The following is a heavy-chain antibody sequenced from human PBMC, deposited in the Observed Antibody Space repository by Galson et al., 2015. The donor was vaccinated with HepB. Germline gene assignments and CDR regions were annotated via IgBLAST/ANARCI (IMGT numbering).Heavy chain of an antibody. V-gene: IGHV1-58*01. J-gene: IGHJ4*02. CDR2: IVVCSGDT. Sequence: SVKVSCKASGFTLPTSDVQWVRQARGQRLEWIGWIVVCSGDTTYAQKFQERVTITRDMSTKTAYMELGSLRSEDTAVYYCAADSYYADEDFNYWGQGTLVTVSS. CDR1: GFTLPTSD. CDR3: AADSYYADEDFNY. D-gene: IGHD3-10*01.